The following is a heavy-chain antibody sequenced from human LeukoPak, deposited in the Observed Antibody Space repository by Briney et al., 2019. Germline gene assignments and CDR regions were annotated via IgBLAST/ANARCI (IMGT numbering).Heavy chain of an antibody. CDR1: GYTFTGYY. CDR3: ARDSLPAYYYGSGSPEPYNWFDP. J-gene: IGHJ5*02. V-gene: IGHV1-2*02. Sequence: ASVKVSCKASGYTFTGYYMHWVRQAPGQGLEWMGWINPNSGGTNYAQKFQGRVTMTRDTSISTAYMELSRLRSGDTAVYYCARDSLPAYYYGSGSPEPYNWFDPWGQGTLVTVSS. CDR2: INPNSGGT. D-gene: IGHD3-10*01.